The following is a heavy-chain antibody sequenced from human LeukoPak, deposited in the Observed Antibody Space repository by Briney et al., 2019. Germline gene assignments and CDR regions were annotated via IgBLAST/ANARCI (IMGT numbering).Heavy chain of an antibody. CDR2: IYHSGST. CDR1: GYSISSGYY. CDR3: ARERGGVVVPAASFDY. V-gene: IGHV4-38-2*02. J-gene: IGHJ4*02. Sequence: SETLSLTCTVSGYSISSGYYWGWIRQPPGKGLEWIGSIYHSGSTYYNPSLKSRVTISVDTSKNQFSLKLSSVTAADTAVYYCARERGGVVVPAASFDYWGQGTLVTVSS. D-gene: IGHD2-2*01.